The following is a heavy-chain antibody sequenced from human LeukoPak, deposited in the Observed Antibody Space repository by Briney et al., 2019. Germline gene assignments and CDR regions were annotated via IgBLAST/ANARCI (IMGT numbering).Heavy chain of an antibody. J-gene: IGHJ4*02. V-gene: IGHV4-4*08. CDR3: ARGDHGSGWYRVGPWRPYYFDY. CDR2: IYTSGST. D-gene: IGHD6-19*01. Sequence: PSETLSLTCTVSGGSISHYYWSWIRQPPGKGLEWIGYIYTSGSTNYNPSLKSRVTISVDTSKNQFSLKLSSVTAADTAVYYCARGDHGSGWYRVGPWRPYYFDYWGQGTLVTVSS. CDR1: GGSISHYY.